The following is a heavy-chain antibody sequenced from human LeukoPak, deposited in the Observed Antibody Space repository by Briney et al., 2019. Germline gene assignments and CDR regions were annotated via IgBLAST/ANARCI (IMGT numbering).Heavy chain of an antibody. CDR3: VKDPLLYGDYYFDY. Sequence: PGGSLKLSCAASGFTFSGSAMHWVRQASGKGLEWVGRIRSKANSYATAYAASVKGRFTISRDDSKNTAYLQMNSLKTEDTAVYYCVKDPLLYGDYYFDYWGQGTLVTVSS. J-gene: IGHJ4*02. D-gene: IGHD4-17*01. CDR2: IRSKANSYAT. V-gene: IGHV3-73*01. CDR1: GFTFSGSA.